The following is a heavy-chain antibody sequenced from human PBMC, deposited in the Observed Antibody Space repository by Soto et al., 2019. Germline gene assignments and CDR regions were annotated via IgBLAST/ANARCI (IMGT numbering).Heavy chain of an antibody. CDR2: IRSEANTYAT. V-gene: IGHV3-73*01. CDR1: GFTFSASA. Sequence: EVQLVQSGGGVVQPGGSLKLSCAASGFTFSASAIHWVRKASGKGLEWVGRIRSEANTYATAYAASVIGRFTISRDDSESTAYLQMNSLKAEDTAMYYCITLIDITMVPQAEWGQGTLVTVSS. J-gene: IGHJ4*02. CDR3: ITLIDITMVPQAE. D-gene: IGHD3-10*01.